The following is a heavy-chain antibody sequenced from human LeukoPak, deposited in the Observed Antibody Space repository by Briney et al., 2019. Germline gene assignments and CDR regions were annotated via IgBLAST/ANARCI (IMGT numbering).Heavy chain of an antibody. CDR1: GGTFSSYA. J-gene: IGHJ6*02. V-gene: IGHV1-69*04. CDR3: ASIADGYYYYGMDV. D-gene: IGHD2-21*01. CDR2: IIPILGIA. Sequence: SVKVSCKASGGTFSSYAISWVRQAPGQGLEWMGRIIPILGIANYAQKFQGRVTITADKSTSTAYMELSSLRSEDTAVYYCASIADGYYYYGMDVWVQGTTVTVSS.